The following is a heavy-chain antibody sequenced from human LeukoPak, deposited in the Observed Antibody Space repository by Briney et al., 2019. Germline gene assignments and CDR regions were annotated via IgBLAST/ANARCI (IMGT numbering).Heavy chain of an antibody. V-gene: IGHV4-30-2*01. CDR1: GGSISSGGYY. CDR3: VRSRELEWFQFDY. D-gene: IGHD3-3*01. Sequence: PSQTLSLTCTVSGGSISSGGYYWSWIRQPPGKGLEWIGYIYHSGSTYYNPSLKSRVTISVDRSKNQFSLKLSFVTAADTAVYYCVRSRELEWFQFDYWGQGTLVTVSS. CDR2: IYHSGST. J-gene: IGHJ4*02.